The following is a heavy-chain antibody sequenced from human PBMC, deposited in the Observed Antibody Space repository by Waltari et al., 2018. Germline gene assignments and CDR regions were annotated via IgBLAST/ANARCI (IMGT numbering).Heavy chain of an antibody. CDR2: IYHSGST. CDR3: ARHEPARIFGVVHAYYYYGMDV. V-gene: IGHV4-38-2*01. D-gene: IGHD3-3*01. J-gene: IGHJ6*02. CDR1: GYSISSGYY. Sequence: QVQLQESGPGLVKPSETLSLTCAVSGYSISSGYYWSWIRQPPGKGLEWIGSIYHSGSTYYNPSLKSRVTISVDTSKNQFSLKLSSVTAADTAVYYCARHEPARIFGVVHAYYYYGMDVWGQGTTVTVSS.